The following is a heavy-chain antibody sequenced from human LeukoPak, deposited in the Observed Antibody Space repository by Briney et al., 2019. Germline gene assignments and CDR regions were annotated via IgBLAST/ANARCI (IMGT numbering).Heavy chain of an antibody. Sequence: GGSLRLSCAASGFTFSSYSMNWVRQAPGKGLEWVSSISSSSSYIYYADSVKGRFTISRDNAKNSLYLQMNSLRAEDTAVYYCARDGRIYCSSTSCYPYYFDYWGQGTLVTVSS. V-gene: IGHV3-21*01. CDR1: GFTFSSYS. J-gene: IGHJ4*02. CDR2: ISSSSSYI. D-gene: IGHD2-2*01. CDR3: ARDGRIYCSSTSCYPYYFDY.